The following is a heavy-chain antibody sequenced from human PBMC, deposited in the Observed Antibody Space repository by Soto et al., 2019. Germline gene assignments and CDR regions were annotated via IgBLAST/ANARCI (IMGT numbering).Heavy chain of an antibody. CDR3: ARAVVQPINSCRAMDV. CDR1: GDSITSDDYY. Sequence: QVQLQESGPGLMRPSQTLSLTCTVSGDSITSDDYYWPWIRQPPGKGLDWLGHIYYTWSTSYNTSLESRCSISLYTYKNQFSLRVRAVTAAETAVYYCARAVVQPINSCRAMDVCGHATSVLVSS. D-gene: IGHD1-20*01. J-gene: IGHJ6*02. CDR2: IYYTWST. V-gene: IGHV4-30-4*01.